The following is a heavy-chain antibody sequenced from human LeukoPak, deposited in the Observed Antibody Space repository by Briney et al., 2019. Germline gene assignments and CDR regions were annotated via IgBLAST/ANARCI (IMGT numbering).Heavy chain of an antibody. CDR2: ISSSSRYI. CDR3: ARAGDGYNSPIDY. J-gene: IGHJ4*02. V-gene: IGHV3-21*01. Sequence: GGSLRLSCAASGFTFSSYSIYWVRQAPGKGLEWVSSISSSSRYINYADSVKGRFTISRDNAKNSLFLQMNSLRAEDTAVYYCARAGDGYNSPIDYWGQGTLVTVSS. CDR1: GFTFSSYS. D-gene: IGHD5-24*01.